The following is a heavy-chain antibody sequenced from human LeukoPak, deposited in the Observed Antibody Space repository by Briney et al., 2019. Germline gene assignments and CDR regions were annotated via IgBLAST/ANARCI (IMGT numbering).Heavy chain of an antibody. CDR3: ARDNSVGDNAWWFDP. V-gene: IGHV1-2*02. Sequence: GASVKVSCKASGYTFTSYYMHWVRQAPGQGLEWMGWINPNSGGTNYEQKFQGRVTMTRDTSINTAYMELSRLRSEDTAIYYCARDNSVGDNAWWFDPWGQGTLVTVSS. CDR2: INPNSGGT. CDR1: GYTFTSYY. D-gene: IGHD1-26*01. J-gene: IGHJ5*02.